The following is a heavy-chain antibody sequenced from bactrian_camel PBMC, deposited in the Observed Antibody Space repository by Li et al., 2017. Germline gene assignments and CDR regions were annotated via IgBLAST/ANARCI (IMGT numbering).Heavy chain of an antibody. CDR3: GAHSGALCSDWTRYNT. CDR1: GFSFSTSG. D-gene: IGHD1*01. V-gene: IGHV3S40*01. Sequence: DVQLVESGGGLVQPGESLKLSCAASGFSFSTSGMSWIRQVPGKEREGVARIATGSGNTYYADSVKGRFTISRDSAKNTVYFEMYGLEPADTAMYYCGAHSGALCSDWTRYNTWGQGTQVTVS. J-gene: IGHJ4*01. CDR2: IATGSGNT.